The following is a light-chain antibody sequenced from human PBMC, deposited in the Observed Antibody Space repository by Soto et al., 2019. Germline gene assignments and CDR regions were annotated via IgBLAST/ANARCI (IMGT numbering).Light chain of an antibody. V-gene: IGKV3-11*01. CDR2: DAS. CDR3: QQRYSRPCT. CDR1: QSVSNN. J-gene: IGKJ1*01. Sequence: EIVLTQSPGTLSLSPGERATLSCRASQSVSNNYFGYQQKPAEAARRLLNDASTKAAGSLPRWSGGGSGATVSLPISSRQQEDFAVDYCQQRYSRPCTFGQGTKVDIK.